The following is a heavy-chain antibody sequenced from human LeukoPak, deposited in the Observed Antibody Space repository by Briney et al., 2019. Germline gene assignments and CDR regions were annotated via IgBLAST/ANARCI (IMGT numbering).Heavy chain of an antibody. J-gene: IGHJ4*02. CDR3: ARDIAGGLDY. Sequence: SVKVSCKASGGTFSSYAISWVRQAPGQGLEWMGEIIPLFGTANYAQKFQGRVTITADESTSTAYMELSSLRSEDTAVYYCARDIAGGLDYWGQGTLVTVSS. CDR1: GGTFSSYA. D-gene: IGHD3-16*01. CDR2: IIPLFGTA. V-gene: IGHV1-69*13.